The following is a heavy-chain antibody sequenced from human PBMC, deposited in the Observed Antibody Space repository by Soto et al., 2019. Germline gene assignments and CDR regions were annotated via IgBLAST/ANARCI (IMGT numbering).Heavy chain of an antibody. J-gene: IGHJ4*02. D-gene: IGHD2-15*01. V-gene: IGHV3-23*01. CDR2: IRESGDGR. CDR1: GFTFSAHR. Sequence: GGSLRLSCAASGFTFSAHRMSWLRQAPGKGLEWVSSIRESGDGRYYADSVKGRFTISRDNFRNTVYLQMNSLRAEDTAVYYCARGRPPYCSETKCYWTDDYWGQGTLVTVSS. CDR3: ARGRPPYCSETKCYWTDDY.